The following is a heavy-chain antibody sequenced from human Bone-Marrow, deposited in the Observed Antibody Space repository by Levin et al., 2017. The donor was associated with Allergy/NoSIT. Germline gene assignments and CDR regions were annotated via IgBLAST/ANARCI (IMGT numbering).Heavy chain of an antibody. Sequence: GESLKISCAASGFTFSSYGMHWVRQAPGKGLEWVAVISYDGSNKYYADSVKGRFTISRDNSKNTLYLQMNSLRAEDTAVYYCAKVLPPKKNGAFDIWGQGTMVTVSS. V-gene: IGHV3-30*18. CDR1: GFTFSSYG. D-gene: IGHD3-3*01. CDR2: ISYDGSNK. J-gene: IGHJ3*02. CDR3: AKVLPPKKNGAFDI.